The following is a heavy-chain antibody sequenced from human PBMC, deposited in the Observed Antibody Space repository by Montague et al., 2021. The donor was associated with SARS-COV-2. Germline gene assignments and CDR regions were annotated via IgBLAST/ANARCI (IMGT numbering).Heavy chain of an antibody. J-gene: IGHJ6*02. CDR2: INHSGST. Sequence: SETLSLTCAVYGGSFSGYYWSWIRQPPGKGLEWIGEINHSGSTNYNPSRKSRVTISVDTSKNQFSLKLSSVNAADTAVYYCTRGSNVTTFYYYYYYGMDVWGQGTTVTVSS. CDR3: TRGSNVTTFYYYYYYGMDV. CDR1: GGSFSGYY. V-gene: IGHV4-34*01. D-gene: IGHD4-11*01.